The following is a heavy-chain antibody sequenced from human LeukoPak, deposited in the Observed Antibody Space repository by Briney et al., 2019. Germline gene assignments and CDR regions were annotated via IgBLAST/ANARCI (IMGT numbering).Heavy chain of an antibody. V-gene: IGHV1-2*02. J-gene: IGHJ3*02. CDR1: GYTFTGYY. D-gene: IGHD1-26*01. CDR3: ASPHSSGSYLLGWDAFDI. CDR2: INPNSGGT. Sequence: GASVRVSCKASGYTFTGYYMRWVRQAPGQGLEWMGWINPNSGGTNYAQKFQGRVTMTRDTSISTAYMELSRLRSGDTAVYYCASPHSSGSYLLGWDAFDIWGQGTMVTVSS.